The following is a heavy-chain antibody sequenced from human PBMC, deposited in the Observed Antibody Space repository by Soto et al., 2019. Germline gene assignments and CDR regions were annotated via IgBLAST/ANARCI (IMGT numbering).Heavy chain of an antibody. CDR3: ARSLLIWVLPAAISSWFDP. CDR2: INAGNGNT. CDR1: GYTFTSYA. Sequence: ASVKVSCKASGYTFTSYAMHWVRQAPGQRLEWMGWINAGNGNTKYSQKFQGRVTITRDTSASTAYMELSSLRSEDTAVYYCARSLLIWVLPAAISSWFDPWGQGTLVTVSS. D-gene: IGHD2-2*01. V-gene: IGHV1-3*01. J-gene: IGHJ5*02.